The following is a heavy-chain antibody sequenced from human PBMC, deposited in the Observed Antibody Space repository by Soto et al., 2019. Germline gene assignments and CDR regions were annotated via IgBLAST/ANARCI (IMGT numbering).Heavy chain of an antibody. J-gene: IGHJ4*02. V-gene: IGHV3-30*18. CDR3: AKDREDYYDSSGIFDY. CDR1: GFTFSSYG. Sequence: GGSLRLSCAASGFTFSSYGMHWVRQAPGKGLEWVAVISYDGSNKYYADSVKGRFTISRDNSKNTLYLQMNSLRAEDTAVYYCAKDREDYYDSSGIFDYWGQGTLVTVSS. D-gene: IGHD3-22*01. CDR2: ISYDGSNK.